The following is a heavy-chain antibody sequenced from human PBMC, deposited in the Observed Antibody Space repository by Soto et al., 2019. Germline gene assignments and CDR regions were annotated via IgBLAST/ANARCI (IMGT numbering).Heavy chain of an antibody. CDR1: GYSFTSYW. Sequence: PGESLKISCKGSGYSFTSYWISWVRQMPGKGLEWMGRIDPSDSYTNYSPSFQGHVTISADKSISTAYLQWSSLKASDTAMYYCARHSTIRTSYYGGNSANYGMDVWGQGTTVTVSS. V-gene: IGHV5-10-1*01. CDR2: IDPSDSYT. J-gene: IGHJ6*02. D-gene: IGHD4-17*01. CDR3: ARHSTIRTSYYGGNSANYGMDV.